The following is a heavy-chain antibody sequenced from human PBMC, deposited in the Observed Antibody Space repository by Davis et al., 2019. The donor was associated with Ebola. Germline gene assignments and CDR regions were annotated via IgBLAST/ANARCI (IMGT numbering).Heavy chain of an antibody. CDR1: GFTFSSYS. J-gene: IGHJ6*02. CDR2: ISSSSSTI. Sequence: GSLRLSCAASGFTFSSYSMNWVRQAPGKGLEWVSYISSSSSTIYYADSVKGRFTISRDNAKNSLYLQMNSLRDEDTAVYYCARAGQYCSGGSCYLYYYYGMDVWGQGTTVTVSS. D-gene: IGHD2-15*01. CDR3: ARAGQYCSGGSCYLYYYYGMDV. V-gene: IGHV3-48*02.